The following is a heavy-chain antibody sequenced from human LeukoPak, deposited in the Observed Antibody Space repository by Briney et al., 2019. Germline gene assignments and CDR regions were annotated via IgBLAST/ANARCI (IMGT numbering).Heavy chain of an antibody. Sequence: GSLRLSCAASGFSFTSQAMTWVRQAPGKGLEWIGEINHSGSTKQNPSLKSRVTISVDTSKNQFSLKLSSVTAADTAVYYCARGAEHENWFDPWGQGTLVTVSS. CDR2: INHSGST. CDR3: ARGAEHENWFDP. D-gene: IGHD1-26*01. V-gene: IGHV4-34*01. J-gene: IGHJ5*02. CDR1: GFSFTSQA.